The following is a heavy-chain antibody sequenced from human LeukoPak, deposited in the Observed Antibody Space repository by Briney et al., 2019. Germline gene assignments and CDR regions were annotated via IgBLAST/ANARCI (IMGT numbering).Heavy chain of an antibody. D-gene: IGHD5-24*01. V-gene: IGHV4-34*01. CDR1: GGSFSGYY. CDR3: ARATPWRRWTPSSAFDI. J-gene: IGHJ3*02. CDR2: INHSGST. Sequence: SETLSLTCAVYGGSFSGYYWSWIRQPPGKGLEWIGEINHSGSTNYNPSLKSRVTISVDTSKNQFSLKLSSVTAADTAVYYCARATPWRRWTPSSAFDIWGQGTMVTVSS.